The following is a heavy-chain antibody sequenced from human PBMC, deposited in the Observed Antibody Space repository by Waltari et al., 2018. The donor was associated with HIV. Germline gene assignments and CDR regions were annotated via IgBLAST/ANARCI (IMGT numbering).Heavy chain of an antibody. J-gene: IGHJ6*02. CDR1: GFTFRSYW. CDR3: ARREATVVRGVYYYGMDV. Sequence: EVQLVESGGGLVQPGGSLRLSCEASGFTFRSYWMHWVRQAPGKGLVWVSRIHSDGSSTSYADFVKGRFTISRDNAKNTLYLEMNSLRAEDTAVYYCARREATVVRGVYYYGMDVWGQGTTVTVSS. D-gene: IGHD3-10*01. V-gene: IGHV3-74*01. CDR2: IHSDGSST.